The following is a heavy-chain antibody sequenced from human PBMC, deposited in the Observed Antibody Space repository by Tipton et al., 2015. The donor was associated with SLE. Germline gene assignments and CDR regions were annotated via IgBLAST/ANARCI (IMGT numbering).Heavy chain of an antibody. Sequence: QSGAEVKKPGESLKISCKGSGYTFTSYYMHWVRQAPGQGLEWMGIINPSGGSTSYAQKFQGRVTMTRDTSTSTVYMELSSLRSEDTAVYYCAREATSTSYAFDIWGQGTMFTVSS. CDR3: AREATSTSYAFDI. CDR2: INPSGGST. CDR1: GYTFTSYY. D-gene: IGHD2-2*01. V-gene: IGHV1-46*03. J-gene: IGHJ3*02.